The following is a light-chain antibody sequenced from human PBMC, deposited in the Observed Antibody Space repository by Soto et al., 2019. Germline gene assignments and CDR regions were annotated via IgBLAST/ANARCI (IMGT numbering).Light chain of an antibody. J-gene: IGLJ2*01. V-gene: IGLV1-44*01. CDR2: SYN. CDR3: AVWDDSLNGPV. Sequence: QSVLTQPPSASGTPGQRVTISCSGSSSNIGSNTVNWYQQLPGTAPKLLIYSYNQRPSGVPDRFSGSRSGTSASLAISGLQSEDEADYYCAVWDDSLNGPVFGGGTQLTVL. CDR1: SSNIGSNT.